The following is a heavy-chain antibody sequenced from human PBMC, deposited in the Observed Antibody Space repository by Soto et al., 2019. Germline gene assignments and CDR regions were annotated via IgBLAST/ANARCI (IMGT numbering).Heavy chain of an antibody. J-gene: IGHJ3*02. CDR1: GFTSWDYD. Sequence: LRLSCAASGFTSWDYDMSWIRQAPGKGLEWVSYISRSGNTMYYGDYVKGRFTIPRDNAENSVFLQMISLRAEDNAVYYCVREGRSSTSCNTGCAFDIWGQGTMVTVSS. V-gene: IGHV3-11*01. CDR3: VREGRSSTSCNTGCAFDI. D-gene: IGHD2-2*02. CDR2: ISRSGNTM.